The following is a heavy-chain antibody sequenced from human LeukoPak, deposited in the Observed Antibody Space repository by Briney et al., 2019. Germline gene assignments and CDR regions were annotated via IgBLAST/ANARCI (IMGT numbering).Heavy chain of an antibody. CDR1: GGTFSTYT. V-gene: IGHV1-69*13. J-gene: IGHJ4*02. CDR2: IILIFGTP. D-gene: IGHD4-23*01. Sequence: ASVKVSCKASGGTFSTYTISWVRQAPGQGLEWMGGIILIFGTPNYAQKFQGRVTITADESTSTAYMELSSLRSEDTAVYYCARTSSTVAPPLRYWGQGTLVTVSS. CDR3: ARTSSTVAPPLRY.